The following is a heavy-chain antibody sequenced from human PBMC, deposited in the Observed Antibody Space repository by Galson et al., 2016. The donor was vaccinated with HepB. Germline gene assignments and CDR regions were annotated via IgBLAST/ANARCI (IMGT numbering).Heavy chain of an antibody. J-gene: IGHJ4*02. CDR3: TTWLSHHFDY. CDR2: IDGPTPNT. CDR1: GFTFRNYA. V-gene: IGHV3-23*01. Sequence: SLRLSCAASGFTFRNYALSWVRRAPGKGLEWVSHIDGPTPNTHYADSVRGRFSIYRGNSRDTLYLQMDSLTAEDSATYYCTTWLSHHFDYWGQGTLVTVSS. D-gene: IGHD6-19*01.